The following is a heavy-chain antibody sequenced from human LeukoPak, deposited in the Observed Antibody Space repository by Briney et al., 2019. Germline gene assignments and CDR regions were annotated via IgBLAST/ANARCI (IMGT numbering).Heavy chain of an antibody. V-gene: IGHV3-9*01. CDR3: AKAPYYYGPFDY. CDR1: GFTFDDYA. D-gene: IGHD3-10*01. J-gene: IGHJ4*02. CDR2: ISWNSGSI. Sequence: GGSLRLSCAASGFTFDDYAMHWVRQAPGKGLEWVSGISWNSGSIGYADSVKGRFTISRDNAKNSLYLQMNSLRAEDTALYYCAKAPYYYGPFDYWGQGTLVTVSS.